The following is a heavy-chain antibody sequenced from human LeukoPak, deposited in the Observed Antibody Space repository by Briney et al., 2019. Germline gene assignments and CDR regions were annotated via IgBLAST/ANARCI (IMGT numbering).Heavy chain of an antibody. V-gene: IGHV3-7*01. Sequence: GGSLRLSCAASGFTFDDYGLSWVRQAPGKGLEWVAHMFQDASGKHYVDSVKGRFTISRDNAKNSLYLQMNSLRVEDTAVYYCARDSGKRDDYWGQGTLVTVSS. CDR2: MFQDASGK. J-gene: IGHJ4*02. CDR3: ARDSGKRDDY. CDR1: GFTFDDYG. D-gene: IGHD4-23*01.